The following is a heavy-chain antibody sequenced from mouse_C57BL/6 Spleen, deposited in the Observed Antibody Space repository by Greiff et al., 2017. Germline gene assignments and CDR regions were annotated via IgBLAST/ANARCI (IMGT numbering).Heavy chain of an antibody. D-gene: IGHD3-2*02. Sequence: QVQLQQPGAELVKPGASVKMSCKASGYTFTSYWITWVKQRPGQGLERIGDIYPGSGSTNYNEKFKSKATLTVDTSSSTAYMQLSSLTSEDSAVYYCARYTAQATWFAYWGQGTLVTVSA. J-gene: IGHJ3*01. V-gene: IGHV1-55*01. CDR2: IYPGSGST. CDR1: GYTFTSYW. CDR3: ARYTAQATWFAY.